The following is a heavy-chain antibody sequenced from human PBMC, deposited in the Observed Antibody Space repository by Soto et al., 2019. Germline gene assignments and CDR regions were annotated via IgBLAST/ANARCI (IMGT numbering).Heavy chain of an antibody. CDR2: INAGNGNT. J-gene: IGHJ6*02. V-gene: IGHV1-3*01. CDR3: ARDPGYYCMHV. Sequence: GASVKVSCKASGYTFTSYAMNWVRQAPGQRLEWMGWINAGNGNTKYSQKFQGRVTITRDTSASTAYMELSSLRSEDTAVYYCARDPGYYCMHVWGQGTTVTVSS. CDR1: GYTFTSYA.